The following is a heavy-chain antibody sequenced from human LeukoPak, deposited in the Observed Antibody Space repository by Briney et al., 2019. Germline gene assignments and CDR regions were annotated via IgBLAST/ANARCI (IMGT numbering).Heavy chain of an antibody. J-gene: IGHJ6*02. Sequence: PGRSLRLSCAGSGFTFSSYGMHWVRQAPGKGLEWVAVISYDGSNKYYADSVKGRFTISRDNSKNTLYLQMNSLRAEDTAVYYCAKDLTYYDILTGYGHYGMDVWGQGTTVTVSS. V-gene: IGHV3-30*18. CDR2: ISYDGSNK. CDR1: GFTFSSYG. CDR3: AKDLTYYDILTGYGHYGMDV. D-gene: IGHD3-9*01.